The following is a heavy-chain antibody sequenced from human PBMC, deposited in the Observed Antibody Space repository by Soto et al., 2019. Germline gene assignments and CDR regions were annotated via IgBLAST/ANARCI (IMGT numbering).Heavy chain of an antibody. CDR3: ARVMVVSGGHWFDP. V-gene: IGHV1-18*01. Sequence: ASVKVSCKASGFTFTNYGFTWVRQAPGQGLEWMGWISANNGNTNYAQQFQGRVTMTTDTSTSTVYMELRSLRSDDTAVYYCARVMVVSGGHWFDPWGQGTLVTVSS. D-gene: IGHD2-2*01. J-gene: IGHJ5*02. CDR2: ISANNGNT. CDR1: GFTFTNYG.